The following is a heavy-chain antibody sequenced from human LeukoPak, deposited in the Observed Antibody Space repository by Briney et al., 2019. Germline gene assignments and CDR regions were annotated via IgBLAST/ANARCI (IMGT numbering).Heavy chain of an antibody. CDR2: IRYDGTNK. Sequence: GGSLRLSCAASGFTFSNYGMHWVRQAPGKGLEWVAFIRYDGTNKYYADSVKGRFTISRDNSKTTLYLQMNSLRAEDTAVFYCATFPYYFDSSGSYYFDFWGQGTLVTVSS. CDR3: ATFPYYFDSSGSYYFDF. D-gene: IGHD3-22*01. J-gene: IGHJ4*02. CDR1: GFTFSNYG. V-gene: IGHV3-30*02.